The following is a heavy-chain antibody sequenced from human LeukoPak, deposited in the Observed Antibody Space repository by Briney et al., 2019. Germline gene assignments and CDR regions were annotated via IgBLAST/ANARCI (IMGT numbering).Heavy chain of an antibody. D-gene: IGHD1-26*01. Sequence: GGSLRLSCAASGFTFSSYAMSWVRQAPGKGLEWVSAISGSGGSTYYADSVKGRFTISRDNSKNTLCLQMNSLRAEDTAVYYCANGGYPSFRYFDYWGQGTLVTVSS. J-gene: IGHJ4*02. CDR2: ISGSGGST. V-gene: IGHV3-23*01. CDR3: ANGGYPSFRYFDY. CDR1: GFTFSSYA.